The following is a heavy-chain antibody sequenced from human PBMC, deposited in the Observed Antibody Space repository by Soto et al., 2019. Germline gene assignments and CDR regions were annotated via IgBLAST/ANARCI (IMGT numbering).Heavy chain of an antibody. V-gene: IGHV4-30-4*01. CDR2: IYYSGST. CDR1: GGSISSGDYY. CDR3: AREALPGIAVAGTSTWFDP. J-gene: IGHJ5*02. D-gene: IGHD6-19*01. Sequence: PSETLSLTCTVSGGSISSGDYYWSWIRQPPGKGLEWIGYIYYSGSTYYNPSLKSRVTISVDTSKNQFSLKLSSVTAADTAVYYCAREALPGIAVAGTSTWFDPWGQGTLVTVS.